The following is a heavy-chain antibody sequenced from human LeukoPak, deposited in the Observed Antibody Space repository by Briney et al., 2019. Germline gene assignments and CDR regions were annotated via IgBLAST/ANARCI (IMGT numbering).Heavy chain of an antibody. D-gene: IGHD3-22*01. J-gene: IGHJ4*02. CDR2: ISAYNGNT. Sequence: ASVKVSCKASGYTFTSYGISWVRQAPGQGLEWMGWISAYNGNTNYAQKLQGRVTMTTDTSTSTAYMELRSLRSDDTAVYYCAREVYYDSSGYSYYFDYWGQGTLVTVSS. V-gene: IGHV1-18*01. CDR1: GYTFTSYG. CDR3: AREVYYDSSGYSYYFDY.